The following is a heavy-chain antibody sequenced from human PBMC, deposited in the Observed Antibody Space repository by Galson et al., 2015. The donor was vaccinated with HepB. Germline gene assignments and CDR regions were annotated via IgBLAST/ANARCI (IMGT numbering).Heavy chain of an antibody. Sequence: SVKVSCKASGGTFSSYAISWVRQAPGQGLEWMGGIIPIFGTANYAQKFQGRVTITADESTSTAYMELSSLRSEDTAVYYCATGGPYYDSSGYYPIDYWGQGTLVTVAS. CDR3: ATGGPYYDSSGYYPIDY. CDR2: IIPIFGTA. CDR1: GGTFSSYA. D-gene: IGHD3-22*01. J-gene: IGHJ4*02. V-gene: IGHV1-69*13.